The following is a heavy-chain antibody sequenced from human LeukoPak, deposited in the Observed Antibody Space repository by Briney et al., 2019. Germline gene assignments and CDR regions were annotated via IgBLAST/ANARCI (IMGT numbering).Heavy chain of an antibody. J-gene: IGHJ6*03. CDR3: ARQYCSSTSCYRSYYYYMDV. CDR2: IYPGDSDT. CDR1: GYSFTSHW. Sequence: GESLKISCKTSGYSFTSHWIGWVRQMPGKGLEWMGIIYPGDSDTRYSPSFQGQVTISADKSISTAYLQWSSLKASDTAMYYCARQYCSSTSCYRSYYYYMDVWGKGTTVTVSS. V-gene: IGHV5-51*01. D-gene: IGHD2-2*02.